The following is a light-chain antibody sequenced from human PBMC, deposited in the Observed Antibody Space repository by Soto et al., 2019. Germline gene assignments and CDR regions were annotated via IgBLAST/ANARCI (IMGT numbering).Light chain of an antibody. Sequence: EIVMTQSPATLSVSPGEGATLSCRASQSISSKLAWYQQKPGQAPRLLIYAASTRATGVPARFSGSGSGTEFTLTISRLQSLGLAGYHCQLFNDGRWTFRQGTKVEIK. CDR2: AAS. CDR3: QLFNDGRWT. J-gene: IGKJ1*01. V-gene: IGKV3-15*01. CDR1: QSISSK.